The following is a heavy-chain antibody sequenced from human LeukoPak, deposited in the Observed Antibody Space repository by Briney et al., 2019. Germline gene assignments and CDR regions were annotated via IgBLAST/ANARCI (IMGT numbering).Heavy chain of an antibody. Sequence: SQTLSLTCALSGHSVSLNSDAWHWIRQSPSRGLEWLGRTYYRSKWYNDYAVSVKSRITINPDTSKNQFSLQLNSVTPEDTAVYYCARDWSNNWNDDGRFDPWGQGTLVTVSS. CDR2: TYYRSKWYN. J-gene: IGHJ5*02. V-gene: IGHV6-1*01. D-gene: IGHD1-1*01. CDR3: ARDWSNNWNDDGRFDP. CDR1: GHSVSLNSDA.